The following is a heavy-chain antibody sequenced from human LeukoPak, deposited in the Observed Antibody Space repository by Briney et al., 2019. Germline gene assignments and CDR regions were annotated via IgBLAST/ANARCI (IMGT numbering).Heavy chain of an antibody. J-gene: IGHJ6*02. CDR1: GFTFSSYA. V-gene: IGHV3-48*04. Sequence: GGSLRLSCAASGFTFSSYAMSWVRQAPGKGLEWVSYISTTGSTIYYADSVKGRFTISRDNARNSLFLQMNSLRGEDTAVYYCARDIYSSSPEGVDVWGQGTTVTVSS. CDR2: ISTTGSTI. CDR3: ARDIYSSSPEGVDV. D-gene: IGHD6-6*01.